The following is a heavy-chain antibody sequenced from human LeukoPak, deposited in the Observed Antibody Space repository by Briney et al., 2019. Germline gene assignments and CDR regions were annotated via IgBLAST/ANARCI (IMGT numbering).Heavy chain of an antibody. CDR3: ARVMYRGPFDY. Sequence: SETLSLTFTVSGGSISSYYWSWIRQPPGKGLEWIGYIYYSGSTNYNPSLKSRVTISVDTSKNQFSLKLSSVTAADTAVYYCARVMYRGPFDYWGQGTLVTDSS. D-gene: IGHD1-14*01. CDR1: GGSISSYY. V-gene: IGHV4-59*01. CDR2: IYYSGST. J-gene: IGHJ4*02.